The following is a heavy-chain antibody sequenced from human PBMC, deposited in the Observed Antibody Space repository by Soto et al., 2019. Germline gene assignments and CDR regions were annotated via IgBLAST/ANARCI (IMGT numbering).Heavy chain of an antibody. J-gene: IGHJ4*02. V-gene: IGHV3-23*01. CDR1: GFTFSSYA. D-gene: IGHD3-10*01. CDR2: ISGSGGST. CDR3: VKHQVSLVRGISPFDY. Sequence: GGSLRLSCAASGFTFSSYAMSWVRQAPGKGLEWVSAISGSGGSTYYADSVKGRFTISRDNSKSTVYLQMNSLRAEDTAVYYCVKHQVSLVRGISPFDYWGQGALVTVSS.